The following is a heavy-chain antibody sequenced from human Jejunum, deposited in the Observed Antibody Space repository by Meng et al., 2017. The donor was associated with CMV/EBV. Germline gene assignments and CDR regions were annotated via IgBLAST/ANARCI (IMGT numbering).Heavy chain of an antibody. Sequence: FTFSSYAMHWVRQAPGKGLEWVALISYAGSNKYYADSVKGRFTISRDNSKNTLYLQMNSLRAEDTAVYYCASPPRAYYDFWTGQDSWGQGALVAVSS. CDR3: ASPPRAYYDFWTGQDS. J-gene: IGHJ4*02. CDR2: ISYAGSNK. D-gene: IGHD3-3*01. V-gene: IGHV3-30*04. CDR1: FTFSSYA.